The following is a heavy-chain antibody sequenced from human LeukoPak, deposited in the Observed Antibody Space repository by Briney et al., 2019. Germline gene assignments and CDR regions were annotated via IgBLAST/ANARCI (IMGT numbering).Heavy chain of an antibody. J-gene: IGHJ4*02. CDR3: ARDHYDYVWGSLSPIDY. V-gene: IGHV1-2*02. CDR2: INPNSGGT. CDR1: GYTFTGYY. Sequence: GASVKVSCKASGYTFTGYYMHWVRQAPGQGLEWMGWINPNSGGTNYAQKLQGRVTMTTDTSTSTAYMELRSLRSDDTAVYYCARDHYDYVWGSLSPIDYWGQGTLVTVSS. D-gene: IGHD3-16*01.